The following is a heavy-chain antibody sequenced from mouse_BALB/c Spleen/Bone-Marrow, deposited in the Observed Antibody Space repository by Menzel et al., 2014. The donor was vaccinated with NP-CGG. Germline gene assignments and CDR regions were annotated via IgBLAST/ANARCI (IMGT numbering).Heavy chain of an antibody. J-gene: IGHJ4*01. Sequence: QVHVKQSGAELGMPGASVKMSCKASGYTFTDNWIYWVKQRPGQGLEWIGAIDTSDSYTNYNQKFMGKASLTVDASSSTAYVQVSSLTSDGSAVYYCARGGHDFSLDYWGQGTSVTVSS. CDR2: IDTSDSYT. V-gene: IGHV1-69*01. CDR3: ARGGHDFSLDY. D-gene: IGHD2-4*01. CDR1: GYTFTDNW.